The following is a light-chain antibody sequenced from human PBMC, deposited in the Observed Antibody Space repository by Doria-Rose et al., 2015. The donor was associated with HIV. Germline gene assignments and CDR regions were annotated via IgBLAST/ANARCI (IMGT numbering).Light chain of an antibody. CDR3: QQHYDTPS. V-gene: IGKV4-1*01. CDR2: WAS. J-gene: IGKJ3*01. Sequence: DIRLTQSPESLGMPLGERATLNCKSNQSPLYTSKNYLAWYQQKPGQPPKLLIYWASTRQSGVPARFSGSGSGTDFTLAISSLEAEDVAVYYCQQHYDTPSFGPGTTVDIK. CDR1: QSPLYTSKNY.